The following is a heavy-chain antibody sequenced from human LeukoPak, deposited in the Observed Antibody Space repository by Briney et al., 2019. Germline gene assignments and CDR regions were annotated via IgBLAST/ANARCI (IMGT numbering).Heavy chain of an antibody. CDR2: ITGGSNYM. CDR1: GLPFSSYT. V-gene: IGHV3-21*01. Sequence: GGSLRLSCAASGLPFSSYTMNWVRQAPGRGLEWVSSITGGSNYMYYGDSVKGRFTISRDNARNSLYLEMNSLRADDTAMYFCARSVVPAGAWFDPWGQGTLVIVS. J-gene: IGHJ5*02. D-gene: IGHD2-2*01. CDR3: ARSVVPAGAWFDP.